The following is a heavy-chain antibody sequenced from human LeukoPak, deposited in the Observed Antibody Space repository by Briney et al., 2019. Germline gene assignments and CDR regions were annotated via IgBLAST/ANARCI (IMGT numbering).Heavy chain of an antibody. CDR1: GFSVSNTY. D-gene: IGHD6-19*01. CDR2: IYTGGSA. Sequence: GGSLRLSCAASGFSVSNTYISWVRQAPGKGLEWVSVIYTGGSAYYAESVKGRFTISRDNSKNTLYLQVSSLRAEDTAVYYCARDAYSSGWYRWFDPWGQGTLVTVSS. CDR3: ARDAYSSGWYRWFDP. J-gene: IGHJ5*02. V-gene: IGHV3-53*01.